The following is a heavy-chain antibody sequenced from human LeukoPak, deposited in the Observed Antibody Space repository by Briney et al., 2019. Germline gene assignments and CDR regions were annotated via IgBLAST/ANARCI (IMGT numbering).Heavy chain of an antibody. J-gene: IGHJ3*01. D-gene: IGHD2-21*02. CDR3: ARDRPAYCGGDCYSLAFDV. CDR1: GYTFSSYG. CDR2: ISAYNGNT. Sequence: ASVKVSCKASGYTFSSYGSNWVRQAPGQGLEWMGWISAYNGNTNYAQKLQGRVTMTTDTSTSTAYMELRSLRSDDTAVYYCARDRPAYCGGDCYSLAFDVWGQGTMVTVSS. V-gene: IGHV1-18*01.